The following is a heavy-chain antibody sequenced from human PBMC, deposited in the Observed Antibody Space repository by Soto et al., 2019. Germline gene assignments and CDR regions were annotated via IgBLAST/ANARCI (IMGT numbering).Heavy chain of an antibody. CDR3: ARGDYYDIHDY. J-gene: IGHJ4*02. CDR1: GYTFTNYA. V-gene: IGHV1-3*01. Sequence: QVQLVQSGAEVKKPGASVKVSCKSSGYTFTNYAMHWVRQAPGQRLEWMGWINAGNGNTKYSQKFQGRVTITRDTSASTAYMELSSLRSEDTAVYYCARGDYYDIHDYWGQGTLVTVSS. CDR2: INAGNGNT. D-gene: IGHD3-22*01.